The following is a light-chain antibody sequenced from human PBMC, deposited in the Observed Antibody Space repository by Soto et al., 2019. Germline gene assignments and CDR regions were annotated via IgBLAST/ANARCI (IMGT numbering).Light chain of an antibody. J-gene: IGLJ1*01. V-gene: IGLV1-36*01. Sequence: QSVLTQPPSVSEAPRQRVTISCSGSSSNIGNNAVNWYQQLPGEAPKLLIYYDDLLPSGVSDRFSGSKSGTSASLAISGLQSEDEADYYSAAWDDSLNGHVFGTGTKLTVL. CDR3: AAWDDSLNGHV. CDR1: SSNIGNNA. CDR2: YDD.